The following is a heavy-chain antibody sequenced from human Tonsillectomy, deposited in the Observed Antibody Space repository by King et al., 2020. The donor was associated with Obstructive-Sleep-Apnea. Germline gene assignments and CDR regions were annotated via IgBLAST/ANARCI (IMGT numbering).Heavy chain of an antibody. CDR3: AREFGYNRPYYFDY. CDR2: ISYDGTNK. CDR1: GFTFSSYA. V-gene: IGHV3-30*04. D-gene: IGHD5-24*01. J-gene: IGHJ4*02. Sequence: VQLVESGGGVVQPGRSLRLSCAASGFTFSSYAMHWVRQAPGKGLEWVAVISYDGTNKYYADSVKGRFTISRDNSKNTLYLQMNSLRAEDTAVYYCAREFGYNRPYYFDYWGQGTLVTVSS.